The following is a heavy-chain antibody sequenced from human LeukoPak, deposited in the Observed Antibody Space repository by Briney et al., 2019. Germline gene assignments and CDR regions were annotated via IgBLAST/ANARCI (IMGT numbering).Heavy chain of an antibody. D-gene: IGHD4-23*01. CDR3: ARTAHPRSPTTVVNLDY. CDR2: ISYDGSTK. CDR1: GFPFSSYA. Sequence: PGGSLRLSCAASGFPFSSYAMPWVRQAPGEGLEWVAVISYDGSTKYYADSVKGRFTISRDNSKNTLYLQMNSLRAEDTAVYYCARTAHPRSPTTVVNLDYWGQGTLVTVSS. J-gene: IGHJ4*02. V-gene: IGHV3-30-3*01.